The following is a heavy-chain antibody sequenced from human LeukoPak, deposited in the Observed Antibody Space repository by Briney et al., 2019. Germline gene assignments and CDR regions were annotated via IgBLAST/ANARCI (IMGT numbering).Heavy chain of an antibody. CDR1: GFTFSSYE. Sequence: TGGSLRLSCAASGFTFSSYEMNWVRQAPGKGLEWVSYISSSGGTIYYADSVKGRFTISRDSAKNSLYLQMNSLRAEDTAVYYCAELGITMIGGVWGKGTTVTISS. J-gene: IGHJ6*04. D-gene: IGHD3-10*02. V-gene: IGHV3-48*03. CDR2: ISSSGGTI. CDR3: AELGITMIGGV.